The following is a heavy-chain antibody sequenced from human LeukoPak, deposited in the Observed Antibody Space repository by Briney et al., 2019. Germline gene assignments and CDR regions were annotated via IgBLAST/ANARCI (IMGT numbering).Heavy chain of an antibody. CDR3: AHSKLDN. CDR1: GFPPSTSGVG. J-gene: IGHJ4*02. Sequence: SGPTLVNPTQTLTLTCTFPGFPPSTSGVGLAWIRHPPGKALEWLALIYWDDDKRYSPSLKSRLTITKDTSKNQVVLTMTNMDPVDTATYFCAHSKLDNWGQGTLVTVSS. D-gene: IGHD4-23*01. CDR2: IYWDDDK. V-gene: IGHV2-5*02.